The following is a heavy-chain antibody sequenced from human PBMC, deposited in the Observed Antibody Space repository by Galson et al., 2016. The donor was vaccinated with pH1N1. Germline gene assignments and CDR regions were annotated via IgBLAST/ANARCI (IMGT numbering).Heavy chain of an antibody. CDR1: GGTFGSYG. CDR3: AREDYYDTDLSDWYFDL. D-gene: IGHD3-22*01. Sequence: SVKVSCKASGGTFGSYGINWVRQAPGQGLGWMGGIIPIFSTVKYAQNFQGRVTITADESTTTAYMELSSLRSEDTAMYYCAREDYYDTDLSDWYFDLWGRGTLLTVSS. J-gene: IGHJ2*01. V-gene: IGHV1-69*13. CDR2: IIPIFSTV.